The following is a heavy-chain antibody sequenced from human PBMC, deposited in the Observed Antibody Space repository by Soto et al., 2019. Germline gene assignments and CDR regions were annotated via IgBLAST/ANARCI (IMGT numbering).Heavy chain of an antibody. CDR1: GFIVSSTF. CDR3: ARGNAYSYGYSYYFDY. Sequence: GGSLRLSCAASGFIVSSTFMSWVRQAPGKGLEWVSSLYSAGNTFYGDSVKGRFTVSRDDSKNTVYLQMDSLGAEDTAMYFCARGNAYSYGYSYYFDYWGQGALVTVSS. D-gene: IGHD5-18*01. J-gene: IGHJ4*02. CDR2: LYSAGNT. V-gene: IGHV3-53*01.